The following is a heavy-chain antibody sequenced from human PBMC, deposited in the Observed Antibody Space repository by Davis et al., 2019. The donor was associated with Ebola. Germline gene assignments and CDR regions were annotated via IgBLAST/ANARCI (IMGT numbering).Heavy chain of an antibody. D-gene: IGHD5-12*01. Sequence: SETLSLTCSVSGGSINTNYWSWIRQPPGKGLEWIGSIYYSGSTYYNPSLKSRVTISVDTSKNQFSLKLSSVTAADTAVYYCATSGYDPPFDYWGQGTLVTVSS. V-gene: IGHV4-59*05. CDR1: GGSINTNY. J-gene: IGHJ4*02. CDR3: ATSGYDPPFDY. CDR2: IYYSGST.